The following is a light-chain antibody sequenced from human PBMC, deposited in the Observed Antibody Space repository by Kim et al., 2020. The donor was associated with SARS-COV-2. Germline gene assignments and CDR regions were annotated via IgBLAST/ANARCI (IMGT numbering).Light chain of an antibody. CDR3: GADHGSGSNFVWV. Sequence: RTLRSGYSNYKGAWYQQRPGKGAGFVMRVGPGGIVGSKGDGIPERFSVLGSGLNRYLTIKNIQEEDESDYHCGADHGSGSNFVWVFGGGTQLTVL. CDR1: SGYSNYK. J-gene: IGLJ3*02. V-gene: IGLV9-49*01. CDR2: VGPGGIVG.